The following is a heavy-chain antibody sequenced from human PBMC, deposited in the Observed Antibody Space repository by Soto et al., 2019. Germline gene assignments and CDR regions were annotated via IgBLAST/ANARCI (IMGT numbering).Heavy chain of an antibody. J-gene: IGHJ5*02. D-gene: IGHD1-26*01. CDR1: GYTFTSYG. Sequence: ASVKVSCKASGYTFTSYGISWVRQAPGQGLEWMGWVSAYNGNTNYAQKLQGRVTMTTDTSTSTAYMELRSLRSEDTAVYYCARDNSESNSWWFDPWGQGTLVTVSS. V-gene: IGHV1-18*01. CDR3: ARDNSESNSWWFDP. CDR2: VSAYNGNT.